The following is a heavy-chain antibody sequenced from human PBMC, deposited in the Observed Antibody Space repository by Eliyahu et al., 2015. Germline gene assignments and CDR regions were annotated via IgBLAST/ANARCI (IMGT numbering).Heavy chain of an antibody. CDR3: AKGVGPTDWYFDL. Sequence: QVQLVESGGGVVQPGRSLRLSWAASGFPFSNYGMHWVRQPPGKGLEWVAVIWYDGSNKYYADSVKGRFIISRDNSKNTLYLQMNSLRAEDTAVYYCAKGVGPTDWYFDLWGRGTLVTVSS. V-gene: IGHV3-33*06. CDR2: IWYDGSNK. CDR1: GFPFSNYG. D-gene: IGHD1-26*01. J-gene: IGHJ2*01.